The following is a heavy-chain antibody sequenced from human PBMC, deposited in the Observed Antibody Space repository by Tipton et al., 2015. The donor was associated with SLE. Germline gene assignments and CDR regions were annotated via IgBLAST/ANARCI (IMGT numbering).Heavy chain of an antibody. J-gene: IGHJ4*02. D-gene: IGHD4-17*01. CDR3: ARGYAVTNYFDS. V-gene: IGHV4-31*03. Sequence: TLSLTCTVSGDSMSSGAYYWSWIRQHPGKGLEWIGHIFFTGSAYYKASLTSRLGISVDTSKKQFSLRLNSVTAADTAVYYCARGYAVTNYFDSWGQGTLVTVSS. CDR1: GDSMSSGAYY. CDR2: IFFTGSA.